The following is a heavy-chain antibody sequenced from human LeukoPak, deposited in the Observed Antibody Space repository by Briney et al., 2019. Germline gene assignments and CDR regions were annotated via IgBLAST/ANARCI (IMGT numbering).Heavy chain of an antibody. J-gene: IGHJ4*02. V-gene: IGHV3-21*01. CDR2: ISSSSSYI. Sequence: GGSLRLSCAASGFTFSNDAMSWVRQAPGKGLEWVSSISSSSSYIYYADSVKGRFTISRDNAKNSLYLQMNSLRAEDTAVYYCARDHGSSYPEYYFDYWGQGTLVTVSS. CDR3: ARDHGSSYPEYYFDY. CDR1: GFTFSNDA. D-gene: IGHD6-13*01.